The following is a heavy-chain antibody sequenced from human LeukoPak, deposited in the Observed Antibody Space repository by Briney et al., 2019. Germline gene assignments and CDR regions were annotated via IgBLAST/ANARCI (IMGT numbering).Heavy chain of an antibody. CDR1: GGSISSGDYY. D-gene: IGHD5-24*01. CDR3: ARTIRDGYNPFDY. J-gene: IGHJ4*02. CDR2: IYYSGST. Sequence: SETLSLTCTVSGGSISSGDYYWSWIRQPPGKGLEWIGYIYYSGSTYYNPSLKSRVTISVDTYKNQFSLKLSSVTAADTAVYYCARTIRDGYNPFDYWGQGTLVTVSS. V-gene: IGHV4-30-4*08.